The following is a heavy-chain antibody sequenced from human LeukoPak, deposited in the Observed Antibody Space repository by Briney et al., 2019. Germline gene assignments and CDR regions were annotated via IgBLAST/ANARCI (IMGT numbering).Heavy chain of an antibody. J-gene: IGHJ4*02. Sequence: GGSLRLSCAASRFTFSDHYVSRIRQAPGKGLEWVSFISSDGSTTWYADSVKGRFTISRDNAKNSLYLQMNSLRAEDTAVYYCARSGYPRFDYWGQGTLVTVSS. CDR3: ARSGYPRFDY. CDR2: ISSDGSTT. D-gene: IGHD3-3*01. V-gene: IGHV3-11*01. CDR1: RFTFSDHY.